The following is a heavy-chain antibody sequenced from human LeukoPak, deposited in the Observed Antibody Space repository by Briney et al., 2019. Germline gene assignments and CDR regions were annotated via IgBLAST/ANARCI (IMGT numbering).Heavy chain of an antibody. CDR1: SGSINSYY. CDR3: ARATRVGAAAYFDV. Sequence: SETLSLTCTVSSGSINSYYWSWIRQPPGKGLEWIGYIHYTGSTNYNPSLKSRITISTDTSKNQFSLRLNSVTAADTAVYYCARATRVGAAAYFDVWGQGTLVTVSS. V-gene: IGHV4-59*08. CDR2: IHYTGST. J-gene: IGHJ4*02. D-gene: IGHD6-25*01.